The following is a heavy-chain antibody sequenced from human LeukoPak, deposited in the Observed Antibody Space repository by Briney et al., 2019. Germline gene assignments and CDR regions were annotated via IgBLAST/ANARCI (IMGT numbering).Heavy chain of an antibody. CDR1: GYTLTSYG. CDR2: ISAYNGNT. CDR3: ARESVRFGELLYYYGMDV. D-gene: IGHD3-10*01. V-gene: IGHV1-18*01. Sequence: ASVKVSCKASGYTLTSYGISWVRQAPGQGLEWMGWISAYNGNTNYAQKLQGRVTMTTDTSTSTAYMELRSLRSDDTAVYYCARESVRFGELLYYYGMDVWGQGTTVTVSS. J-gene: IGHJ6*02.